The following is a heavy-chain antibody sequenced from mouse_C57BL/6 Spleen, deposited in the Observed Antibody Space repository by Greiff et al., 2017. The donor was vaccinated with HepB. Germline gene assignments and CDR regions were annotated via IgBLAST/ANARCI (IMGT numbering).Heavy chain of an antibody. Sequence: QVQLQQSGPELVKPGASVKISCKASGYAFSSSWMNWVKQRPGKGLEWIGRIYPGDGDTNYNGKFKGKATLTADKSSSTAYMQLSSLTSEDSAVYFCASNWDGDAYWGQGTLVTVSA. CDR3: ASNWDGDAY. D-gene: IGHD4-1*01. CDR1: GYAFSSSW. CDR2: IYPGDGDT. V-gene: IGHV1-82*01. J-gene: IGHJ3*01.